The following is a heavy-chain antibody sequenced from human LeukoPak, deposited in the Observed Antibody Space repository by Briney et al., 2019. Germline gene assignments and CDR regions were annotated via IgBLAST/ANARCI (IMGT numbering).Heavy chain of an antibody. V-gene: IGHV1-18*01. CDR3: ARGGTWSFDS. CDR1: DYTFTIYI. D-gene: IGHD6-13*01. Sequence: ASLKDSCMDSDYTFTIYILSWVRQAPGPGVEWMGRITTYNGDTKNAQNVQGRVTMTTDTSTSTVYMELRSLRFDDTAVYYCARGGTWSFDSWGQGTLVTVSS. CDR2: ITTYNGDT. J-gene: IGHJ4*02.